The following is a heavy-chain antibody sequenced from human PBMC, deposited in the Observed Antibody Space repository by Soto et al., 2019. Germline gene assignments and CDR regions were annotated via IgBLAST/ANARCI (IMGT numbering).Heavy chain of an antibody. CDR1: GFTFSSYA. J-gene: IGHJ4*02. CDR3: AKDPGYYDSSGYSYFDY. CDR2: ISGSGGST. Sequence: GGSLRLSCAASGFTFSSYAMSWVRQAPGKGLEWVSAISGSGGSTYYADSVKGRFTISRDNSKNTLYLQMNSLRAEDTAVYYCAKDPGYYDSSGYSYFDYWGQGTLVTVSS. D-gene: IGHD3-22*01. V-gene: IGHV3-23*01.